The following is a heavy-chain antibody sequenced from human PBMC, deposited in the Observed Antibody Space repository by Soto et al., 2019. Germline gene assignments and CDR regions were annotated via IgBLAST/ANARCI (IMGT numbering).Heavy chain of an antibody. D-gene: IGHD6-19*01. CDR3: ARTGLYSSGSLGY. CDR2: INHSGST. CDR1: GGSFSGYY. Sequence: SETLSLTCAVYGGSFSGYYWSWIRQPPGKGLEWIGEINHSGSTNYNPSLKSRVTISVDTSKNQFSLKLSSVTAADTAVYYCARTGLYSSGSLGYWGQGTLVTVSS. J-gene: IGHJ4*02. V-gene: IGHV4-34*01.